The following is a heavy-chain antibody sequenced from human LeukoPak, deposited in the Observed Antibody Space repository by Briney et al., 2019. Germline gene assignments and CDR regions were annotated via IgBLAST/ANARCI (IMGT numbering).Heavy chain of an antibody. V-gene: IGHV1-18*01. CDR3: ARVKVVTAIGFDY. D-gene: IGHD2-21*02. Sequence: ASVKVSCKASGYTFTSYGISWVRQAPGQGLEWMGWISAYNGNTNYAQKLQGRVTMTRNTSISTAYMELSSLRSEDTAVYYCARVKVVTAIGFDYWGQGTLVTVSS. CDR1: GYTFTSYG. J-gene: IGHJ4*02. CDR2: ISAYNGNT.